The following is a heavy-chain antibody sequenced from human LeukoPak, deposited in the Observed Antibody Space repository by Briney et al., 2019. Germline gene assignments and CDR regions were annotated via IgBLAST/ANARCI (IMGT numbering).Heavy chain of an antibody. V-gene: IGHV6-1*01. J-gene: IGHJ5*02. CDR1: GDSVSSNSVT. CDR3: ASGIEGFDP. Sequence: SQTLSLTCAISGDSVSSNSVTWNWIRQSPSRGLEWLGRTYYRSTWYNDYAVSVRGRITVNPDTSKNQFSLQLNSVTPEDTAVYYCASGIEGFDPWGQGTLVTVSS. CDR2: TYYRSTWYN. D-gene: IGHD1-14*01.